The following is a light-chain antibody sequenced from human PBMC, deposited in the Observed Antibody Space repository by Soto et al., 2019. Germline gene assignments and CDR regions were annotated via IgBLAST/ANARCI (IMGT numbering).Light chain of an antibody. V-gene: IGKV1-5*01. CDR2: AAS. CDR3: QQYYSYPRIT. CDR1: QTISSW. Sequence: DIQMTQSPSTLSGSVGDRVTIACRASQTISSWLAWYQQKPGKAPKLLIYAASTLQSGVPSRFSGSGSGTDFTLTISCLQSEDFATYYCQQYYSYPRITFGQGTRLEI. J-gene: IGKJ5*01.